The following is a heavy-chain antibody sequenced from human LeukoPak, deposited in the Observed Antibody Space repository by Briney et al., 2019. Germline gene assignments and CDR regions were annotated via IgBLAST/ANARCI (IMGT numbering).Heavy chain of an antibody. V-gene: IGHV3-7*05. D-gene: IGHD3-22*01. Sequence: PGGSLRLSCVASGFMLSSYWMSWVRQAPGKGLEWVASIKESGSETFYVDSAKGRFTISRDSDRTPLYLQLNTLRAEDRAVYYGVRDPDRGSDYWGGGPLVTVSS. J-gene: IGHJ4*02. CDR1: GFMLSSYW. CDR3: VRDPDRGSDY. CDR2: IKESGSET.